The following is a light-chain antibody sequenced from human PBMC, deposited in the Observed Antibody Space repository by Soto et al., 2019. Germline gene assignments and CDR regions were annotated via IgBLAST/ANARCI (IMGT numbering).Light chain of an antibody. V-gene: IGKV1-5*01. CDR1: QSISSW. CDR2: DAS. J-gene: IGKJ1*01. Sequence: GDRVTITCRASQSISSWLAWYQQKPGKAPKLLIYDASSLESGVPSRFSGSGSGTEFTRTISSLQPDDFATYYCQQYNSYSITFGQGTKVEIK. CDR3: QQYNSYSIT.